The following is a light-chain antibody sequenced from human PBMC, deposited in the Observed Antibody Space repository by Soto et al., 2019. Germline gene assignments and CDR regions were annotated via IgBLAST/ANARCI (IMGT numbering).Light chain of an antibody. J-gene: IGKJ4*01. Sequence: DIQMTQSPSSLYASVGDRVTISCRASQSSRTYINWYQQKPGKAPKLLIYAASNLPSGVLSRFSGSGSGTVFTLTISSLQREDFATDHCQQTYSTPLSFRGGINMEI. V-gene: IGKV1-39*01. CDR3: QQTYSTPLS. CDR2: AAS. CDR1: QSSRTY.